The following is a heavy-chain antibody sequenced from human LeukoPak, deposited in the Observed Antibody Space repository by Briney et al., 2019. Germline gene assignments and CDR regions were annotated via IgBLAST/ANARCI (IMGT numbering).Heavy chain of an antibody. D-gene: IGHD3-3*01. V-gene: IGHV3-23*01. J-gene: IGHJ4*02. CDR2: ISGSGGST. Sequence: GGSLRLSCAASGFTFSSYAMSWVRQAPGKGLEWVSAISGSGGSTYYADSVKGRFTISRDNSKNTLYLQMNSLRAEDTAVYYCAKERNRRRDEWVYYDFWSGYLDYWGQGTLVTVSS. CDR1: GFTFSSYA. CDR3: AKERNRRRDEWVYYDFWSGYLDY.